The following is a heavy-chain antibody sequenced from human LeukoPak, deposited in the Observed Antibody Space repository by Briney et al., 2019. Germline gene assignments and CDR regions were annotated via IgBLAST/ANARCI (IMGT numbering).Heavy chain of an antibody. CDR1: GFTFSSYA. CDR3: ASIGLGDDY. CDR2: ISGSGGST. Sequence: GGSLRLSCAASGFTFSSYAMSWVRQAPGKGLEWVSAISGSGGSTYYADSMKGRFTISRDNSKNTLYLQMNSLRAEDTALYYCASIGLGDDYWGQGTLVTVSS. V-gene: IGHV3-23*01. D-gene: IGHD2-21*01. J-gene: IGHJ4*02.